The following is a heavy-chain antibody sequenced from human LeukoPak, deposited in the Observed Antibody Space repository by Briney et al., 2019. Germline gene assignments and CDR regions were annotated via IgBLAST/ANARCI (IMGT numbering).Heavy chain of an antibody. CDR1: GCSVSSGSYY. D-gene: IGHD6-13*01. CDR3: ARDLRGAADYGMDV. J-gene: IGHJ6*02. CDR2: IYYSGST. Sequence: SETLSLTCTVSGCSVSSGSYYWSWIRQPPGKGLEWIGYIYYSGSTNYNPSLKSRVTISVDTSKNQFSLKLSSVTAADTAVYYCARDLRGAADYGMDVWGQGTTVTVSS. V-gene: IGHV4-61*01.